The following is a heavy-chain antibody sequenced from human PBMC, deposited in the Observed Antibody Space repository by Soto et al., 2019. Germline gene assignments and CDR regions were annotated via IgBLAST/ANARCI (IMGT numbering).Heavy chain of an antibody. CDR2: IYWDDDK. Sequence: QITLKESGPTRVRPTQTLALTCTFSGFSLTTSGEGVSWIRKTPGRALEWLAVIYWDDDKRYSPSLKSRLTITKDTSKNQVVLTMADMDPVDTATYFCAHRGYMYGNWDHGYFDYWGQGTLVTVSS. J-gene: IGHJ4*02. CDR1: GFSLTTSGEG. D-gene: IGHD5-18*01. V-gene: IGHV2-5*02. CDR3: AHRGYMYGNWDHGYFDY.